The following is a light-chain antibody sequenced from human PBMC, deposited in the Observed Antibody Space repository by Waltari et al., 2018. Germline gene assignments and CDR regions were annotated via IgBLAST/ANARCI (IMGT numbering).Light chain of an antibody. CDR2: DTS. CDR1: QTVRTTY. Sequence: EIVLTPSPGTLSLSPGEGATLPCRASQTVRTTYLAWYQQKPGQAPTLLIYDTSSRATGIPDRFSGSGSGTDFSLTISSLEPEDFAVYYCQQYDISPLTFGGGTKVETK. V-gene: IGKV3-20*01. J-gene: IGKJ4*01. CDR3: QQYDISPLT.